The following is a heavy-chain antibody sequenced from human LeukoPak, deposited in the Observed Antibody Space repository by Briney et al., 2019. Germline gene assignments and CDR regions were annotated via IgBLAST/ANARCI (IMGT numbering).Heavy chain of an antibody. V-gene: IGHV4-59*01. Sequence: PETLSLTCTVSGASISSYYWSWIRPPPGKGLEWIGYIYYSGSTNYNPSLKSRVTFSVDTSKNQFSLKLISVTAADTAVYYCARVKGVVTAILDYWGQGTLVTVSS. J-gene: IGHJ4*02. CDR3: ARVKGVVTAILDY. CDR2: IYYSGST. CDR1: GASISSYY. D-gene: IGHD2-21*02.